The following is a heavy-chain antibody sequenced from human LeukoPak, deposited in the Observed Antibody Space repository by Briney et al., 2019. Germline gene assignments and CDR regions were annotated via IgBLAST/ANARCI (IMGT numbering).Heavy chain of an antibody. D-gene: IGHD4-17*01. Sequence: GGSLRISCAASGFTFSSYSMNWVRQAPGKGLEWVSSISSSSSYIYYADSVKGRFTISRDNAKNSLYLQMNSLRAEDTAVYYCAKAYGDYFDYWGQGTLVTVSS. J-gene: IGHJ4*02. CDR1: GFTFSSYS. V-gene: IGHV3-21*01. CDR2: ISSSSSYI. CDR3: AKAYGDYFDY.